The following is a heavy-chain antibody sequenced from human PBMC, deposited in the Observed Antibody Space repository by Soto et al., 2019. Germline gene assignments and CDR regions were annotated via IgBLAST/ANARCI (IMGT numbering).Heavy chain of an antibody. CDR3: VSYRGAFYFDH. J-gene: IGHJ4*02. D-gene: IGHD4-4*01. CDR2: VYYGGT. CDR1: GGSISSNY. V-gene: IGHV4-59*01. Sequence: KPSETLSLTCPVSGGSISSNYWSWIRQSPGKGLEWIGFVYYGGTNYNPSFESRVTMSVDTPKNQFSLELNSVTAADTAVYYCVSYRGAFYFDHWGQGALVTVSS.